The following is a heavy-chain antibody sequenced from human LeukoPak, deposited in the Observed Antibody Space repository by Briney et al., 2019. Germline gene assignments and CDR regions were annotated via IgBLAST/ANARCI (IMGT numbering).Heavy chain of an antibody. CDR3: ARADQLRWFGDPRRPYYYGMDV. CDR2: IYPGDSDT. J-gene: IGHJ6*02. V-gene: IGHV5-51*01. CDR1: GYSFPDYW. D-gene: IGHD3-10*01. Sequence: ESLKISCKTSGYSFPDYWIGWVRQPPGKGLEWMGLIYPGDSDTRYSPSFQAQVTISADKSISTAYLQWSSLKASDIAMYYCARADQLRWFGDPRRPYYYGMDVWGQGTTVTVSS.